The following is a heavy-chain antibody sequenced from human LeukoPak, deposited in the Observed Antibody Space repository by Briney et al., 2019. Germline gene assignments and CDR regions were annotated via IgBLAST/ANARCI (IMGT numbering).Heavy chain of an antibody. CDR2: IYYSGIT. V-gene: IGHV4-39*01. Sequence: PSETLSLTCTVSAASISSSSYHWGWIREPPGKGLEWIGSIYYSGITYYNPSLRSRVTISVDTSKNQFSLKLSSVTATDTAVYYCHFKYCSSSTCFYYFDYWGQGTQVTVSS. D-gene: IGHD2-2*01. CDR3: HFKYCSSSTCFYYFDY. J-gene: IGHJ4*02. CDR1: AASISSSSYH.